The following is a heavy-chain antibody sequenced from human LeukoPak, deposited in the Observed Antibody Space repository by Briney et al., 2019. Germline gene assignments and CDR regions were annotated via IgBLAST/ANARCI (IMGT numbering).Heavy chain of an antibody. Sequence: ASVKVSCKTSGYTFPSYDINWVRQATGQGLEWMGWMNPNSGNTGYTQKFQGRVTISRNTSITTAYMNLSSLRSEDTAVYYCARGPKWTGNYYYLDYWGQGTLVTGSS. D-gene: IGHD1-26*01. CDR3: ARGPKWTGNYYYLDY. V-gene: IGHV1-8*01. CDR2: MNPNSGNT. CDR1: GYTFPSYD. J-gene: IGHJ4*02.